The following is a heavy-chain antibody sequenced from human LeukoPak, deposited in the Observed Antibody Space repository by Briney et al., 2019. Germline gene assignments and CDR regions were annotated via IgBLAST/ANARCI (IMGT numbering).Heavy chain of an antibody. CDR2: INHSGST. CDR1: GGSFSGYY. CDR3: ARRGDIAAAGYSFDY. D-gene: IGHD6-13*01. Sequence: SETLSLTCAVYGGSFSGYYWSWIRQPPGKGLEWIGEINHSGSTNYNPSLKSRVTISVDTSKNQYSLKLSSVTAADTAVYYCARRGDIAAAGYSFDYWGQGTLVTVSS. J-gene: IGHJ4*02. V-gene: IGHV4-34*01.